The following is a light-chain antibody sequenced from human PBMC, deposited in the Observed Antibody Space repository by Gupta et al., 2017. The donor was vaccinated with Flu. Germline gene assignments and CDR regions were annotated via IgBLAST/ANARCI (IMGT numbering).Light chain of an antibody. Sequence: NFMLTQPHSVSESPGKTVTISCTRSSGSIATNYVQGYQQRPGSSHTPVILVYNRRPSDVPDPFSFSIDSSDNSASLTITGVQTEDEADYYCHSCDSLDSSGVFGGGTKVTVL. CDR3: HSCDSLDSSGV. V-gene: IGLV6-57*01. CDR2: VYN. J-gene: IGLJ3*02. CDR1: SGSIATNY.